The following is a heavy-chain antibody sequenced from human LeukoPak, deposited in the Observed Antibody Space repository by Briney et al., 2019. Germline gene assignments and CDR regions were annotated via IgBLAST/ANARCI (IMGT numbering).Heavy chain of an antibody. Sequence: ASVKVSCKGFRYTYTSYDINWVRQAPGQGLEWMGWMNPNTGNTGNAPKFQGRVSMTRDTSISTAFLELSGLRSDDTAVYYCARLSQTPDYYGGGGYFYLGYWGQGTRVTVSS. CDR3: ARLSQTPDYYGGGGYFYLGY. D-gene: IGHD3-10*01. V-gene: IGHV1-8*01. CDR2: MNPNTGNT. J-gene: IGHJ4*02. CDR1: RYTYTSYD.